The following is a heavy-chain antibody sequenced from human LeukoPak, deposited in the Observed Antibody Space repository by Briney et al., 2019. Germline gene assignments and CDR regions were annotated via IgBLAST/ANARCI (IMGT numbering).Heavy chain of an antibody. Sequence: GGSLSLSCAISGFTFSDHFLDWVRQAPGKGLEWVGRSRNKAKSYTTEYAASVKGRFTISRDGSKNSLYQQMDSLKTEDTAVYYCVRVGSVAGSDYLDYWGQGTLVTVSS. CDR2: SRNKAKSYTT. J-gene: IGHJ4*02. CDR1: GFTFSDHF. CDR3: VRVGSVAGSDYLDY. V-gene: IGHV3-72*01. D-gene: IGHD6-19*01.